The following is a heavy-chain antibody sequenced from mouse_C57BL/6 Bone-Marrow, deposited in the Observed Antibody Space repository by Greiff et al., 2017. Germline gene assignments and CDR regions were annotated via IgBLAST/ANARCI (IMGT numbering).Heavy chain of an antibody. Sequence: EVQVVESGGGLVKPGGSLKLSCAASGFTFSDYGMHWVRQAPEKGLEWVAYISSGSSTIYYADTVKGRFTISRDNAKNTLFLQMTSLRSEDTAMYYCARGGLRLWFAYWGQGTLVTVSA. CDR2: ISSGSSTI. J-gene: IGHJ3*01. V-gene: IGHV5-17*01. D-gene: IGHD2-2*01. CDR1: GFTFSDYG. CDR3: ARGGLRLWFAY.